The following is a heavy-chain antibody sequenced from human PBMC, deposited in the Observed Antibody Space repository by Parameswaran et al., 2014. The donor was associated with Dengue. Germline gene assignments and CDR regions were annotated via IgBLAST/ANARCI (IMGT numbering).Heavy chain of an antibody. CDR3: AKGMGLYCSSTSCLFDY. CDR2: ISGSGGST. J-gene: IGHJ4*02. D-gene: IGHD2-2*01. Sequence: WIRQPPGKGLEWVSGISGSGGSTYYADSVKGRFTISRDNSKNTLYLQMNSLRAEDTAVYYCAKGMGLYCSSTSCLFDYWGQGTLVTVSS. V-gene: IGHV3-23*01.